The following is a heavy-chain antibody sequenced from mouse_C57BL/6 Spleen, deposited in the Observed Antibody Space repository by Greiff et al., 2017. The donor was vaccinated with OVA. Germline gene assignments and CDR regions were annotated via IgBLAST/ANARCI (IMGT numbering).Heavy chain of an antibody. D-gene: IGHD1-1*01. CDR2: INPSTGGT. Sequence: EVQLQQSGPELVKPGASVKISCKASGYSFTGYYMHWVKQSSEKSLEWIGEINPSTGGTSYNQKFKGKATLTVDKSSSTAYMQLKSLTSEDSAVYYCARYGGNPCAYWGQGTLVTVSA. J-gene: IGHJ3*01. CDR1: GYSFTGYY. V-gene: IGHV1-43*01. CDR3: ARYGGNPCAY.